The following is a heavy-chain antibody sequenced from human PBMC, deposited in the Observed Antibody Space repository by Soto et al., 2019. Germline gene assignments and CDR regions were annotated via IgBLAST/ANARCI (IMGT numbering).Heavy chain of an antibody. CDR2: INPNSGGT. CDR3: ARDPIGGGTPYYCDY. Sequence: GASVKVSCKASGYTSTGDYMHWVRQAPGQGLEWMGWINPNSGGTDYAQKFQGRVTMTRDTSISTAYMELSSLTSDDTAVYYCARDPIGGGTPYYCDYWGQGTLVTVSS. D-gene: IGHD3-10*01. V-gene: IGHV1-2*02. CDR1: GYTSTGDY. J-gene: IGHJ4*02.